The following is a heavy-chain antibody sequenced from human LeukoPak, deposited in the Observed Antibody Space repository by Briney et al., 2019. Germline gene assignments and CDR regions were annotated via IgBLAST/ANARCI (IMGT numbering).Heavy chain of an antibody. J-gene: IGHJ5*02. CDR3: ARVRIAAAGTGWFDP. Sequence: PSETLSLTCAVSGGSISSSNWWSWVRQPPGEGLEWIGEIYHSGSTNYNPSLKSRVTRSVDKSKNQFSLKLSSVTAADTAVYYCARVRIAAAGTGWFDPWGQGTLVTVSS. V-gene: IGHV4-4*02. D-gene: IGHD6-13*01. CDR1: GGSISSSNW. CDR2: IYHSGST.